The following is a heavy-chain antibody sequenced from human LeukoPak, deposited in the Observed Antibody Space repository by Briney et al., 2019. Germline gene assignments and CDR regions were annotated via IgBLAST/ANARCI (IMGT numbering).Heavy chain of an antibody. CDR1: GFTFSSYS. D-gene: IGHD3-10*01. Sequence: GGSLRLSCAASGFTFSSYSKNWVRQAPGKGLEWVSSISSSSSYIYYADSVKGRFTISRDNAKNSLYLQMNSLRAEDTAVYYCARYYYGSGSPTPPYYLDYWGQGTLVTVSS. CDR3: ARYYYGSGSPTPPYYLDY. V-gene: IGHV3-21*01. J-gene: IGHJ4*02. CDR2: ISSSSSYI.